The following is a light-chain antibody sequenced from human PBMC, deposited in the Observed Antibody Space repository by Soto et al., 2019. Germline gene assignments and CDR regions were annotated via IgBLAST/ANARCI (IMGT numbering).Light chain of an antibody. CDR1: QDISDV. CDR3: QQFYDLPIT. CDR2: DAS. Sequence: DIQMTQSPSXXSXXVXDXVTITFQASQDISDVLNWYQQQPGKAPKVLIYDASKLQTGVPSRFSGRGSGKDFTFTISSLQPDDSGTYYCQQFYDLPITFGQGTRLEI. V-gene: IGKV1-33*01. J-gene: IGKJ5*01.